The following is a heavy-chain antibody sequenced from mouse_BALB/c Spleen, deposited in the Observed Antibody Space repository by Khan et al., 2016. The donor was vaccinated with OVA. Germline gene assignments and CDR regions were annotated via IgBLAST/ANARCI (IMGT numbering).Heavy chain of an antibody. CDR3: VRDYYGSSYEDY. Sequence: EVMLVESGGTLVKPGGSLKLSCAASGFTFSSYAMSWVRQTPEKRLEWVATISSGGTYTYYPDSVKGRFTISSDNAKNTMYLQMRSLRSEDTAMYYCVRDYYGSSYEDYWGQGTTLTVSS. CDR1: GFTFSSYA. J-gene: IGHJ2*01. D-gene: IGHD1-1*01. V-gene: IGHV5-9-1*01. CDR2: ISSGGTYT.